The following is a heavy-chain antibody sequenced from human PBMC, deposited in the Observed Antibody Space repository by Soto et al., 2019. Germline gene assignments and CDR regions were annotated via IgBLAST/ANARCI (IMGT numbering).Heavy chain of an antibody. CDR2: IKAGGSEK. V-gene: IGHV3-7*05. Sequence: GGSMRLSCVASGFTLRRLWMSGVPQAPGKGLEWVANIKAGGSEKSYVDVVEGRFTISRDNAKNSLFLQMSSLRAYYTAVDYCARDLAGLDYLGHGTLVTVSS. CDR3: ARDLAGLDY. J-gene: IGHJ4*01. CDR1: GFTLRRLW.